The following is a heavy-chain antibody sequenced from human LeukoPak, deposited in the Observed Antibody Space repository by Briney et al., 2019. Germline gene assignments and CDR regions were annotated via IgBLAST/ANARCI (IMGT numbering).Heavy chain of an antibody. CDR1: GYTFTGYY. Sequence: ASVKVSCKASGYTFTGYYMHWVRQAPGQGLEWMGWINPNSGGTNYAQKFQGRVTMTRDTSISTAYMELSRLRSDDTAVYYCARALYNWNYFLMAVWSKGTTVTVSS. V-gene: IGHV1-2*02. CDR2: INPNSGGT. D-gene: IGHD1-7*01. CDR3: ARALYNWNYFLMAV. J-gene: IGHJ6*03.